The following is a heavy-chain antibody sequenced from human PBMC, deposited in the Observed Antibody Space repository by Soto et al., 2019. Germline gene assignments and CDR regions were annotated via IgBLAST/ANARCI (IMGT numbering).Heavy chain of an antibody. Sequence: SETLSLTCAVSSGSISSDNWWSWVRQPPGKGLGYIGEIYHSGSTNYNPSLKSRVTISVDKSKNQFSLKLSSVTAADTAVYYCARRPTTVTTDYFDYWGQGTLVTVFS. V-gene: IGHV4-4*02. CDR3: ARRPTTVTTDYFDY. CDR1: SGSISSDNW. J-gene: IGHJ4*02. D-gene: IGHD4-17*01. CDR2: IYHSGST.